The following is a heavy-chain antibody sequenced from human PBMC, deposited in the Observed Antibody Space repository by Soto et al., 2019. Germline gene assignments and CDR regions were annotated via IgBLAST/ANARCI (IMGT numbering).Heavy chain of an antibody. J-gene: IGHJ3*02. CDR1: GYSFTSYW. CDR3: AREAIEVAGTRAFDI. V-gene: IGHV5-51*01. D-gene: IGHD6-19*01. Sequence: PGESLKISCKGSGYSFTSYWIGWVRQIPGKGLEWMGIIYPGDSDTRYSPSFQGQVTISADKSISTAYLQWSSLKASDTAMYYCAREAIEVAGTRAFDIWGQGTMVTVSS. CDR2: IYPGDSDT.